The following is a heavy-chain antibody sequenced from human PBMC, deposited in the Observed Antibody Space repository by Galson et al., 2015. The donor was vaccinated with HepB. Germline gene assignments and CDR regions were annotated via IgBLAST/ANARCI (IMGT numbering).Heavy chain of an antibody. D-gene: IGHD2-2*01. CDR1: GFTFSSYW. CDR3: ARDNSFGTSNWFDP. V-gene: IGHV3-7*01. J-gene: IGHJ5*02. Sequence: SLRLSCAASGFTFSSYWMSWVRQAPGKGLEWVANIKQDGSEKYYVDSVKGRFTISRDNAKNSLYLQMNSLRAEDTAVYYCARDNSFGTSNWFDPWGQGTLVTVSS. CDR2: IKQDGSEK.